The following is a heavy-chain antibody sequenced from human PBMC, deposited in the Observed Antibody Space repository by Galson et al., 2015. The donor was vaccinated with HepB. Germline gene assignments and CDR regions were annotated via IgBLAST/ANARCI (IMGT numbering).Heavy chain of an antibody. CDR3: ARESTPRLLFDL. CDR1: GSTFTGYY. Sequence: VKVSCKASGSTFTGYYMHWVRQAPGQGLEWMGRINPNSGGTNYARKFQGRVTMTRDTSISTAYMELSRLRSDDTAVYYWARESTPRLLFDLWGRGTLVTVSS. J-gene: IGHJ2*01. V-gene: IGHV1-2*06. CDR2: INPNSGGT.